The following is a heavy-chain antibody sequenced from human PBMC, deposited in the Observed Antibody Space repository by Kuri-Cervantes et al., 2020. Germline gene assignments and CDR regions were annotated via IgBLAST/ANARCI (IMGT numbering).Heavy chain of an antibody. CDR1: GFTFSDYY. Sequence: ESLKISCAASGFTFSDYYMSWIRQAPGKGLEWIGYVYYSGSTNYNPSLKSRVTISVDTSKNQFSLKLSSVTAADTAVYYCARGPRGIAAAGTNWFDPWGQGTLVTVSS. CDR2: VYYSGST. D-gene: IGHD6-13*01. V-gene: IGHV4-59*12. CDR3: ARGPRGIAAAGTNWFDP. J-gene: IGHJ5*02.